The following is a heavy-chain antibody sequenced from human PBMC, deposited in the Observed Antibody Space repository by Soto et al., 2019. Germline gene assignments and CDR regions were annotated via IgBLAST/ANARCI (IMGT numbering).Heavy chain of an antibody. CDR3: AHSQTDFYHYGMDL. V-gene: IGHV2-5*02. CDR1: GFSLSTSGVG. Sequence: QITLKESGPTLVKPTQTLTLTCTFSGFSLSTSGVGVVWIRQPPGKALEWLGLLYWDGDKRYSPSLMSRLTNTKGTSKNQVVLTMSNMYPVDTATYSCAHSQTDFYHYGMDLWGQGTTVNVYS. J-gene: IGHJ6*02. CDR2: LYWDGDK. D-gene: IGHD3-3*01.